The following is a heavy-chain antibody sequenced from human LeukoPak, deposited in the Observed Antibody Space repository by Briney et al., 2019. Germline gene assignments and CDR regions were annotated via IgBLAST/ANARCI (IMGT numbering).Heavy chain of an antibody. Sequence: SETLSLSCTVSGASTSHFYWNWIRQPPGKGLEWIGYMHNSGSSKHSPSLKSRVTISIDTSKNQFSLQLTSVTAADTAIYYCARSAEWLRNAFDVWGQGTMVSVSS. CDR1: GASTSHFY. CDR3: ARSAEWLRNAFDV. J-gene: IGHJ3*01. V-gene: IGHV4-59*01. CDR2: MHNSGSS. D-gene: IGHD5-12*01.